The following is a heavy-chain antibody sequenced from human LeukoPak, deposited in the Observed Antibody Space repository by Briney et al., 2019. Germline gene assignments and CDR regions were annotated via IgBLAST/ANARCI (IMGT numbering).Heavy chain of an antibody. Sequence: SETLSLTCTVSGGPISSYYWSWIRQPAGKGLEWIGRIYTSGSTNYNPSLKSRVTMSVDTSKNQFSLKLSSVTAADTAVYYCARGGDYYDSSGYFQIPDDAFDIWGQGTMVTVSS. V-gene: IGHV4-4*07. CDR2: IYTSGST. J-gene: IGHJ3*02. CDR3: ARGGDYYDSSGYFQIPDDAFDI. CDR1: GGPISSYY. D-gene: IGHD3-22*01.